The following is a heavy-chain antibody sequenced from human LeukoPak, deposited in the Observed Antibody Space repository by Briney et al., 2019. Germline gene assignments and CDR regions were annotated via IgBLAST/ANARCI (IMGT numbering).Heavy chain of an antibody. CDR3: ARGPSSSWQRGFDY. D-gene: IGHD6-13*01. CDR2: MNPNSGNT. V-gene: IGHV1-8*01. CDR1: GYTFTSYD. J-gene: IGHJ4*02. Sequence: APVKVSCKASGYTFTSYDIDWVRQATGQGLEWMGWMNPNSGNTGYAQNFQDRVTMTRNTSISTTYMELSSLRSEDTAVYYCARGPSSSWQRGFDYWGQGTLVTVSS.